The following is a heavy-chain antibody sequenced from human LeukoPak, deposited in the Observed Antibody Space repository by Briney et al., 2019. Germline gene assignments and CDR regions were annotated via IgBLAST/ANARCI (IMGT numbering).Heavy chain of an antibody. J-gene: IGHJ3*02. D-gene: IGHD3-3*01. CDR1: GFTFTMFS. CDR2: IRGRSDTT. Sequence: GGSLRLSCAASGFTFTMFSMNWLRQAPGKGLEWIAFIRGRSDTTYYADSVQGRFTISRDNAEDSVYLQKNSLRVEDTAVYYCARTYDFGIGPPGDAFDNWGQGTLVTVFS. CDR3: ARTYDFGIGPPGDAFDN. V-gene: IGHV3-48*01.